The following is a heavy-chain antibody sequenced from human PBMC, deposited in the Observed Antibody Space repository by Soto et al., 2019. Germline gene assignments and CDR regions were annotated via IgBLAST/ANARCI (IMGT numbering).Heavy chain of an antibody. V-gene: IGHV1-3*05. Sequence: QVQLVQSGAEEKKPGASVKVSCKASGYTFTGYAMHWVRQAPGQRLEWKGWINAGNGNTEYSQKFQGRVTITRDTSASTAYMELSSLRSEDTAVYYCARAVAVAADFDYWGQGTLVTVSS. CDR2: INAGNGNT. CDR1: GYTFTGYA. D-gene: IGHD6-19*01. J-gene: IGHJ4*02. CDR3: ARAVAVAADFDY.